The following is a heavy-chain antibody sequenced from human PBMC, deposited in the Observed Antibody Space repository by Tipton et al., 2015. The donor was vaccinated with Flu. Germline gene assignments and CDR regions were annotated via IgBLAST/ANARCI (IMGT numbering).Heavy chain of an antibody. CDR2: INHSGST. Sequence: GLVKPSETLSLTCAVYGGSFSGYYWSWIRQPPGKGLEWIGEINHSGSTDYNPSLKSRVTISVDTSKNQFSLKLSSVTAADMAVYYCARGHTAMVGSLYYYGMDVWGQGTTVTVSS. CDR1: GGSFSGYY. D-gene: IGHD5-18*01. CDR3: ARGHTAMVGSLYYYGMDV. V-gene: IGHV4-34*01. J-gene: IGHJ6*02.